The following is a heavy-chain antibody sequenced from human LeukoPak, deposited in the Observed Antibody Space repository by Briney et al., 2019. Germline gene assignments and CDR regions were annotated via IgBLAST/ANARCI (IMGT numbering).Heavy chain of an antibody. Sequence: GGSLRLSCAASGFTFSSYWMHWVRQAPGKGLVWVSRINSDGSSTSYADSVKGRFTISRDNAKNTLYLQMNSLRAEDTAVYYCASLGWHYGMDVWGQGTTVTVSS. D-gene: IGHD6-19*01. V-gene: IGHV3-74*01. J-gene: IGHJ6*02. CDR2: INSDGSST. CDR3: ASLGWHYGMDV. CDR1: GFTFSSYW.